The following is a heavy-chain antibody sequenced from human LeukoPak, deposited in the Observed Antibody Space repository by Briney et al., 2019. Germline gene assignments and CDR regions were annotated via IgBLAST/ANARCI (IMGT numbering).Heavy chain of an antibody. CDR3: ARADYDSSGYPGQDFDY. CDR1: GFTFSSYS. D-gene: IGHD3-22*01. J-gene: IGHJ4*02. Sequence: GGSLRLSCAASGFTFSSYSMNWVRQAPGEGLEWVSSISSSSSYIYYADSVKGRFTISRDNAKNSLYLQMNSLRAEDTAVYYCARADYDSSGYPGQDFDYWGQGTLVTVSS. CDR2: ISSSSSYI. V-gene: IGHV3-21*01.